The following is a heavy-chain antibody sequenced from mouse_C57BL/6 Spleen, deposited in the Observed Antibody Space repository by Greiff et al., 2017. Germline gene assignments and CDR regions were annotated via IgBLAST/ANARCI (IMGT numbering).Heavy chain of an antibody. D-gene: IGHD1-1*01. CDR3: ARRDYGSSYDYYAMDY. Sequence: VQLQQPGAELVRPGTSVKLSCKASGYTFTSYWMHWVKQRPGQGLEWIGVIDPSDSYTNYNQKFKGKATLTVDTSSSTAYMQLSSLTSEDSAVYYCARRDYGSSYDYYAMDYWGQGTSVTVSS. CDR1: GYTFTSYW. J-gene: IGHJ4*01. CDR2: IDPSDSYT. V-gene: IGHV1-59*01.